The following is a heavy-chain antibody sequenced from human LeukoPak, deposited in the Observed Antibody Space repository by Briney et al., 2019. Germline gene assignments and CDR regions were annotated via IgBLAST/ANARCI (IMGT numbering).Heavy chain of an antibody. Sequence: ASVKVSCKVSGYTLTELSMHWVRQAPGNGLEWMGGFDPEDGETIYAQKFQGRVTMTEDTSTDTAYMELSSLRSEDTAVYYCATVQSSSDPWRFRYYYYYMDVWGKGTTVTVSS. D-gene: IGHD3-3*01. CDR2: FDPEDGET. J-gene: IGHJ6*03. CDR3: ATVQSSSDPWRFRYYYYYMDV. V-gene: IGHV1-24*01. CDR1: GYTLTELS.